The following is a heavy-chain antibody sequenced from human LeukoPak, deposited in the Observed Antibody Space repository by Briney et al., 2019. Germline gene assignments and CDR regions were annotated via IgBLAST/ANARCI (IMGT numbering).Heavy chain of an antibody. CDR1: GFTFSSFA. J-gene: IGHJ4*02. Sequence: GGSLRLSCAVSGFTFSSFAMSWVRQAPGKGLEWVSDIRGSGGTTSCAASVKGRFTISRDISRNTLYLQMNSLRAEDTAVYYCAKDGRDSGSYTWDYWGRGTLVTVSS. CDR2: IRGSGGTT. D-gene: IGHD1-26*01. V-gene: IGHV3-23*01. CDR3: AKDGRDSGSYTWDY.